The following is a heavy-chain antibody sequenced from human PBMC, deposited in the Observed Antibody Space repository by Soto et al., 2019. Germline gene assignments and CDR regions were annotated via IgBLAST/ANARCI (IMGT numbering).Heavy chain of an antibody. CDR1: EFTFSSYW. CDR3: ARDLGAPGRGSAVGYYYHYGMDV. D-gene: IGHD2-2*01. CDR2: IKEDGSEK. Sequence: EVQLVESGGGLVQPGGSLRLSCAASEFTFSSYWMNWVRQAPGKGLEWVANIKEDGSEKYYVDSVKGRFPISRDNAKNSLYLQMNRLRGEDTAVYYCARDLGAPGRGSAVGYYYHYGMDVWGQGTTVTVSS. V-gene: IGHV3-7*05. J-gene: IGHJ6*02.